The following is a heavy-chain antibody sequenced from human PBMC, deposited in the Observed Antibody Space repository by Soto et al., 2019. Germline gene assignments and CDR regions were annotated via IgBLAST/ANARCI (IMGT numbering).Heavy chain of an antibody. D-gene: IGHD6-6*01. J-gene: IGHJ6*03. CDR3: ARNDRQLADYYYYYYYMDV. V-gene: IGHV3-7*01. Sequence: GGSLRLSCAASGFTFSSYWMSWVRQAPGKGLEWVANIKQDGSEKYYVDSVKGRFTISRDNAKNSLYLQMNSLRAKDTAVYYCARNDRQLADYYYYYYYMDVWGKGTTVTVSS. CDR2: IKQDGSEK. CDR1: GFTFSSYW.